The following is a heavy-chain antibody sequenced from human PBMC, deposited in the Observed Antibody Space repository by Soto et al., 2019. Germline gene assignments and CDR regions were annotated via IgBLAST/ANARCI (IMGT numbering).Heavy chain of an antibody. CDR3: AREKTSYGMDV. J-gene: IGHJ6*02. CDR2: MKPNSGNT. V-gene: IGHV1-8*01. CDR1: GYTFTNYD. Sequence: GASVKVSCKASGYTFTNYDINWVRQATGQGLEWMGWMKPNSGNTGYAPKFQGRVTMTRNTSISTAYMELSSLRSEDTAVYYCAREKTSYGMDVWGQGTTVTVSS.